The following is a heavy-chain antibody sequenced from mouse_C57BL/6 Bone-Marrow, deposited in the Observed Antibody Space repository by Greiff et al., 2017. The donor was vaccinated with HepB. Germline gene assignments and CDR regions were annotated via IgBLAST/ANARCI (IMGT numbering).Heavy chain of an antibody. V-gene: IGHV1-50*01. CDR3: ARLVLRLEDYAMDY. Sequence: QVQLKQPGAELVKPGASVKLSCKASGYTFTSYWMQWVKQRPGQGLEWIGEIDPSDSYTNYNQKFKGKATLTVDTSSSTAYMQLSSLTSEDSAVYYCARLVLRLEDYAMDYWGQGTSVTVSS. CDR1: GYTFTSYW. CDR2: IDPSDSYT. J-gene: IGHJ4*01. D-gene: IGHD1-1*01.